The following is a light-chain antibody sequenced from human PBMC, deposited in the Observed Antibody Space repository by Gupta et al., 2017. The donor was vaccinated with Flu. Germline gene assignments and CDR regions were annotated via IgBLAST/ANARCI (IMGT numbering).Light chain of an antibody. CDR3: QQYGGSPVT. CDR1: QSVSSRS. Sequence: EIVLKQSPGTLSLSPGERATLSCRASQSVSSRSLAWYQQKPGQAPRLVIYGASSRATGIPDKFSGSGSGTDFTLTISGLEPEDFAVYYCQQYGGSPVTFGEGTKVEIK. V-gene: IGKV3-20*01. J-gene: IGKJ4*02. CDR2: GAS.